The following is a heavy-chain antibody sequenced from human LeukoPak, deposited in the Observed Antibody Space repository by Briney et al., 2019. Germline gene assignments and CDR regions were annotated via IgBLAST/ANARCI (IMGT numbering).Heavy chain of an antibody. V-gene: IGHV3-23*01. D-gene: IGHD5-18*01. CDR3: ARGRSYGPN. J-gene: IGHJ4*02. CDR2: ISGSGRHI. Sequence: GGSLRLSCAGSGFTFSDYAMSWVRQAPGKGLEWVSAISGSGRHIYYADSVKGRFTISRDNAKNSLYLQMNSLRAEDTALYYCARGRSYGPNWGQGTLVTVSS. CDR1: GFTFSDYA.